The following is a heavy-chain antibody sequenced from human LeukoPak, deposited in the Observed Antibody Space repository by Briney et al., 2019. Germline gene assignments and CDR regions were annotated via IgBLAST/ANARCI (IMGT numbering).Heavy chain of an antibody. D-gene: IGHD5-18*01. CDR2: ISGSGGST. CDR1: GFTFSSYN. J-gene: IGHJ4*02. CDR3: AKVTPSGYSYGYGDY. V-gene: IGHV3-23*01. Sequence: GGSLRLSCAASGFTFSSYNMNWVRQAPGKGLEWVSAISGSGGSTYYADSVKGRFTISRDNSKNTLYLQMNSLRAEDTAVYYCAKVTPSGYSYGYGDYWGQGTLVTVSS.